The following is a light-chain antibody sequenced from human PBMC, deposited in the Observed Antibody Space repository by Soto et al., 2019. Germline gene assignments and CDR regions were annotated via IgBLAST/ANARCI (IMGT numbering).Light chain of an antibody. CDR2: DAS. J-gene: IGKJ5*01. CDR3: QQRSNWPRNT. CDR1: QSVSSY. V-gene: IGKV3-11*01. Sequence: EIVLTQSPATLSLSPGEIATLSCRASQSVSSYLAWYQQKPGQAPRLLIYDASNRATGIPARFSGSGSGTDFTLTISSLEPEDFAVYYCQQRSNWPRNTFGQGTRLEI.